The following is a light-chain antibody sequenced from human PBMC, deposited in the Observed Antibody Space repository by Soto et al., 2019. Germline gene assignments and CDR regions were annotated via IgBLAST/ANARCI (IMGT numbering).Light chain of an antibody. Sequence: FMLTQPHSVSESPGKTVTISCTGSSGSIASNFVQWYQQRPGSAPTTVIYEDNLRPSGVPDRFSGSIDSSSNSASLTISGLKTEDEADYYCQSYDNSNHGVFGGGTKLTVL. CDR3: QSYDNSNHGV. CDR2: EDN. J-gene: IGLJ3*02. V-gene: IGLV6-57*02. CDR1: SGSIASNF.